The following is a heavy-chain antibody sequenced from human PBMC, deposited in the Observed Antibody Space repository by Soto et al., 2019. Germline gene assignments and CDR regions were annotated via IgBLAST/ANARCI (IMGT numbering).Heavy chain of an antibody. Sequence: GGSLRLSCAASGFMFSAYWMSWVRQAPGKGLEWVANIHGDGGKIYYVDSVKGRFTISRDNAKRSLYLQMKSLRAEDTAVYYCAIDFYGGYTHGTRDYWGPGALVTVSS. CDR3: AIDFYGGYTHGTRDY. D-gene: IGHD5-18*01. J-gene: IGHJ4*02. CDR2: IHGDGGKI. V-gene: IGHV3-7*01. CDR1: GFMFSAYW.